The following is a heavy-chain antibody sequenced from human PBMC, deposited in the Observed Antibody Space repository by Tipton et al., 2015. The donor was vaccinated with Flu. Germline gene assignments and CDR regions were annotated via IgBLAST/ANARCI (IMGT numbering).Heavy chain of an antibody. V-gene: IGHV4-39*07. CDR3: ARRDFSNYVSDPKTWFDP. Sequence: GLVKPSETLSLTCDVSGDSIINSAYYWGWFRQPPGKGLEWIGNIFYSGSTYYNPSLRSRLSISVDRSKNLFSLNLRSVTAADTAVYYCARRDFSNYVSDPKTWFDPWGQGTLVTVSS. J-gene: IGHJ5*02. CDR2: IFYSGST. D-gene: IGHD4-11*01. CDR1: GDSIINSAYY.